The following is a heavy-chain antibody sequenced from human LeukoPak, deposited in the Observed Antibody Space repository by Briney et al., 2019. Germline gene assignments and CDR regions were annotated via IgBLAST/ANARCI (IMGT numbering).Heavy chain of an antibody. Sequence: SGGSLRLSCAASGFTFSSYAMSWVRQAPGKGLEWVSAISGSGGSTYYADSVKGRFTISRDNSKNTLYLQMNSLRAEDTAVYYCAKAPFWSGYSCPPFDYWGQGTLVTVSS. CDR2: ISGSGGST. CDR3: AKAPFWSGYSCPPFDY. D-gene: IGHD3-3*01. J-gene: IGHJ4*02. CDR1: GFTFSSYA. V-gene: IGHV3-23*01.